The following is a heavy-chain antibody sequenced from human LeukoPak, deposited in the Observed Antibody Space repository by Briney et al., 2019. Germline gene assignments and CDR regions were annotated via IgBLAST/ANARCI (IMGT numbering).Heavy chain of an antibody. V-gene: IGHV4-59*01. CDR1: GGSISSYY. J-gene: IGHJ4*02. CDR2: IYYSGNT. Sequence: SETLSLTCTVSGGSISSYYWSWIRQPPGRGLEWIGYIYYSGNTNYNPSLKSRVTISVDTSKNRFSLKLNSVTAADTAMYYCARTMVRGVTRSYYFDYWGQGTLVTVSS. CDR3: ARTMVRGVTRSYYFDY. D-gene: IGHD3-10*01.